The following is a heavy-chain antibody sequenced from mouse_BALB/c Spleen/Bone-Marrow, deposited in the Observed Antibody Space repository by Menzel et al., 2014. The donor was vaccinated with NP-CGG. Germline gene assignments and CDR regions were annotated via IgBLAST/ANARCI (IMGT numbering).Heavy chain of an antibody. V-gene: IGHV5-9-1*01. D-gene: IGHD2-3*01. Sequence: EVMLVESGGGLVKPGGALNLSCAASGFTFNNYAMSWVRQTPERRLEWVATISSGGGYIYYPDSVKGQFTISRDNAKNAMYLQMSNLRCEDTAVYYCARQESIYDGYYGGFAYWGRRALVPVAA. J-gene: IGHJ3*01. CDR2: ISSGGGYI. CDR1: GFTFNNYA. CDR3: ARQESIYDGYYGGFAY.